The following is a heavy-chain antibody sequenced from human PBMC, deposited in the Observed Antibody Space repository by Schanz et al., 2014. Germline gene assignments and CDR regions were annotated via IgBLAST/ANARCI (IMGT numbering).Heavy chain of an antibody. Sequence: QVQLQESGPGLLKPSETLSLTCTVSGGSIRSYFWSWIRQPPGKGLEWIGYIYYSGSSDYNPSPKSRVTISVDTSKNQFSLTLTSLTAADTAVYYCARDTTWRLDLWGRGTLVTVSS. D-gene: IGHD1-1*01. CDR2: IYYSGSS. V-gene: IGHV4-59*12. CDR3: ARDTTWRLDL. J-gene: IGHJ2*01. CDR1: GGSIRSYF.